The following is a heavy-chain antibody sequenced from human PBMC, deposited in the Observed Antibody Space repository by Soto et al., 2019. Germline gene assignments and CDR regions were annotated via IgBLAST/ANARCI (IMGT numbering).Heavy chain of an antibody. CDR3: ARGGVAARKGRWFDP. Sequence: SETLSLTCTVSGGSISSYYWGWIRQPPGKGLEWIGYIHYSGSTNYNPSLRSRVTISVDTPKNQFPLKVNSMTAADTAIYYCARGGVAARKGRWFDPWGQGTLVTVSS. D-gene: IGHD6-25*01. CDR1: GGSISSYY. V-gene: IGHV4-59*01. J-gene: IGHJ5*02. CDR2: IHYSGST.